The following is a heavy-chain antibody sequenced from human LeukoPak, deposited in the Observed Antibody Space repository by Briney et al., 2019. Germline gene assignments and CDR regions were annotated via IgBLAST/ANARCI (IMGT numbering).Heavy chain of an antibody. Sequence: SETLSLTCAVYGGSLSGYYWSWIRQSPGKGLEWIGEINHSGSTNYNPSLKSRVTISVDTSKNQFSLKLSSVTAADTAVYYCAMSITMIIVIVKGPPTIYYWGQGTLVTVSS. CDR3: AMSITMIIVIVKGPPTIYY. V-gene: IGHV4-34*01. CDR2: INHSGST. J-gene: IGHJ4*02. CDR1: GGSLSGYY. D-gene: IGHD3-22*01.